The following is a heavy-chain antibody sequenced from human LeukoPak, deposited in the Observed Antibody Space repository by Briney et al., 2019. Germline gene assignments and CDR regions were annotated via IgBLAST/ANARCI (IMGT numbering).Heavy chain of an antibody. CDR2: MNPNSGNT. Sequence: GASVKVSCKASGYTFTSYDINWVRQATGQGLEWMGWMNPNSGNTGYAQKFQGRVTMTRNTSISTAYMELSSLRSEDTAVYYCAREYNFWSGYYMGYYGMDVWGQGTTVTVSS. D-gene: IGHD3-3*01. J-gene: IGHJ6*02. CDR1: GYTFTSYD. V-gene: IGHV1-8*01. CDR3: AREYNFWSGYYMGYYGMDV.